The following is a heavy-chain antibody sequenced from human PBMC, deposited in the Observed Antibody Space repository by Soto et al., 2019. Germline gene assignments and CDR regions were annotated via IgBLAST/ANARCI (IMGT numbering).Heavy chain of an antibody. CDR3: ARGGHNYYGSGSYYAYYYYGMDV. J-gene: IGHJ6*02. CDR1: GYTFTGYY. Sequence: ASVKVSCKASGYTFTGYYMHWVRQAPGQGLEWMGWINPNSGGTNYAQKFQGWVTMTRDTSISTAYMELSRLRSDGTAVYYCARGGHNYYGSGSYYAYYYYGMDVWGQGTTVTVSS. CDR2: INPNSGGT. D-gene: IGHD3-10*01. V-gene: IGHV1-2*04.